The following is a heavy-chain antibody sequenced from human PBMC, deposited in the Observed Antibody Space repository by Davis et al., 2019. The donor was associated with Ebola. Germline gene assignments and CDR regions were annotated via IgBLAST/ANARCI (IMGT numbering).Heavy chain of an antibody. CDR3: ARAEYNWNYFAY. CDR1: GGTFSSYA. V-gene: IGHV1-46*01. Sequence: ASVKVSCKASGGTFSSYAISWVRQAPGQGLEWMGIINPSGGSTSYAQKFQGRVTMTRDTSTSTAYMELRSLRSDDTAVYYCARAEYNWNYFAYWGQGTLVTVSS. CDR2: INPSGGST. J-gene: IGHJ4*02. D-gene: IGHD1-20*01.